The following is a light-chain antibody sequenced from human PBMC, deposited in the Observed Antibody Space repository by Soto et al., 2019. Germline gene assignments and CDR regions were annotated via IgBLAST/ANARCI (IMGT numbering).Light chain of an antibody. V-gene: IGKV1-33*01. CDR3: QQYDNVPLT. Sequence: DVQMTQSPSSLSASAGDRVTITCQASHDISDYLNWYQYKPGEAPKLLIYDASKLEAGLPSRFSGRGSGTDFTFSISSLQPEDIATYYCQQYDNVPLTFGGGTKVDIK. J-gene: IGKJ4*01. CDR2: DAS. CDR1: HDISDY.